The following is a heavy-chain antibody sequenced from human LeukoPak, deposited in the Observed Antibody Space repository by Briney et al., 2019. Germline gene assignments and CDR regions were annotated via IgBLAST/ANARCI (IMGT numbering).Heavy chain of an antibody. CDR2: IDYSGST. J-gene: IGHJ4*02. CDR3: ARLWATVAADY. D-gene: IGHD6-19*01. CDR1: GGSISSYY. Sequence: SETLSLTCTVSGGSISSYYWSWIRQSTGKGLEWIGYIDYSGSTNYNPSLKSRVTISRDTSKNQFSLKLSSVTAADTAVFYCARLWATVAADYWGQGTLVTVSS. V-gene: IGHV4-59*08.